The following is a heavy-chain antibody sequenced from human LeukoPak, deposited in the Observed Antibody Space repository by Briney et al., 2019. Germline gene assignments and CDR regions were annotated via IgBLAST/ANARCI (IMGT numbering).Heavy chain of an antibody. V-gene: IGHV3-7*01. Sequence: QPGGSLRLSCAASGFTFSIYWMSWVRQAPGKGLEWVANIKQDGNEKYYVDSVKGRCTISRDNAKNSLYLQMNSLRAEDMAVYYCARDHIVVVTTATGDYYYYYMDAWGKGTTVTVSS. CDR3: ARDHIVVVTTATGDYYYYYMDA. CDR1: GFTFSIYW. J-gene: IGHJ6*03. D-gene: IGHD2-2*01. CDR2: IKQDGNEK.